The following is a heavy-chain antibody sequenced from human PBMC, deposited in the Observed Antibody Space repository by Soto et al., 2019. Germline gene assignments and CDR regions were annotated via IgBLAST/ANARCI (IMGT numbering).Heavy chain of an antibody. D-gene: IGHD3-22*01. CDR2: VHYSGST. CDR1: GGSIRNNIYC. J-gene: IGHJ4*02. CDR3: ARQHYYDSSGYYTWN. Sequence: SETLSLTCSVSGGSIRNNIYCWGWIRQPPGKGLEWIATVHYSGSTYYTPSLKSRVTISADTSNNQFSLRLNSVTAADTAVYYCARQHYYDSSGYYTWNWGQGTLVTVSS. V-gene: IGHV4-39*01.